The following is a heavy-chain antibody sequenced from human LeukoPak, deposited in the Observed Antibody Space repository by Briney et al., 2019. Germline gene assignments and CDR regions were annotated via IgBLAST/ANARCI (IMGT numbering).Heavy chain of an antibody. Sequence: GGSLRLSCAASGFTFSTYYMGWVRQAPGKGLEWVANIKHDGSEGYYVDSVKGRFTISRDNAKNSLFLQMNSLRAEDTAVYYCARETTRITVAGTKSYWGQGTLVTVSS. CDR2: IKHDGSEG. CDR3: ARETTRITVAGTKSY. J-gene: IGHJ4*02. V-gene: IGHV3-7*01. CDR1: GFTFSTYY. D-gene: IGHD6-19*01.